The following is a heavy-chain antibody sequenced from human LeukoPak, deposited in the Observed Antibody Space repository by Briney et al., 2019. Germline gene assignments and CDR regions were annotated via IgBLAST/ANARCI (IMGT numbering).Heavy chain of an antibody. Sequence: SETLSLTCAVSGGSISSSNWWSWVRQPPGKGLEWIGEIYHSGSTNYNPSLKSRVTISVDKSKNQFSLKLSSVTAADTAVYYCAREGYGDYRRYFQHWGQGTLVTVSS. D-gene: IGHD4-17*01. CDR3: AREGYGDYRRYFQH. J-gene: IGHJ1*01. CDR2: IYHSGST. V-gene: IGHV4-4*02. CDR1: GGSISSSNW.